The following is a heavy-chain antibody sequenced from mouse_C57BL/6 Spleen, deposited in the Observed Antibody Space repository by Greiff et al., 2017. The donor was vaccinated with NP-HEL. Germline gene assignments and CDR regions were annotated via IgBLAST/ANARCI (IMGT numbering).Heavy chain of an antibody. CDR1: GFTFSDYY. V-gene: IGHV5-16*01. Sequence: EVKLMESEGGLVQPGSSMKLSCTASGFTFSDYYMAWVRQVPEKGLEWVANINYDGSSTYYLDSLKSRFIISRDNAKNILYLQMSSLKSEDTATYYCARVGGREDAMDYWGQGTSVTVSS. CDR2: INYDGSST. CDR3: ARVGGREDAMDY. J-gene: IGHJ4*01.